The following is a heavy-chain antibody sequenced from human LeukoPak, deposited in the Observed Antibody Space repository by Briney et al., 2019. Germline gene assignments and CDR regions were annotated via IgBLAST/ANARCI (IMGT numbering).Heavy chain of an antibody. J-gene: IGHJ6*03. CDR2: IRFDGSYE. Sequence: GGSLRLSCAASGFTFSSYGMHWVRQAPGKGLEWVTFIRFDGSYEDYADSVKGRFTISRDNSKNTLYLQMGSLRAEDMAVYYCAREVECSGGSCSPYYYYYMDVWGKGTTVTISS. CDR1: GFTFSSYG. CDR3: AREVECSGGSCSPYYYYYMDV. V-gene: IGHV3-30*02. D-gene: IGHD2-15*01.